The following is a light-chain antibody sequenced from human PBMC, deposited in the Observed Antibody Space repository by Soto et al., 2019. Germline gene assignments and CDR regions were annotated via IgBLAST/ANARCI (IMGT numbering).Light chain of an antibody. V-gene: IGKV1-39*01. J-gene: IGKJ3*01. CDR3: QQSYSTPPIT. CDR1: QTISNY. CDR2: SAS. Sequence: DIQMTQSPSSLSASVGDRVTITCRASQTISNYLNWYQQKPGKAPNLLIYSASSLQSGVPSRFSGSGSGTDFTLNISSLQPEDFATYYCQQSYSTPPITFGPGTKVDIK.